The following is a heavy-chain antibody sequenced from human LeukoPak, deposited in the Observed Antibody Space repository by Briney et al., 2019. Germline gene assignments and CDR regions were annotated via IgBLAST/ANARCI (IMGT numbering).Heavy chain of an antibody. CDR3: ARQPYCSGGSCYAVWFDP. V-gene: IGHV4-34*01. Sequence: SETLSLTCAVYGGSFSGYYWSWIRQPPGKGLEWIGEINHSGSTNYNPSLKSRVTISVDTSKNQFSLKLSSVTAADTAVYYCARQPYCSGGSCYAVWFDPWGQGTLVTVSS. CDR2: INHSGST. J-gene: IGHJ5*02. D-gene: IGHD2-15*01. CDR1: GGSFSGYY.